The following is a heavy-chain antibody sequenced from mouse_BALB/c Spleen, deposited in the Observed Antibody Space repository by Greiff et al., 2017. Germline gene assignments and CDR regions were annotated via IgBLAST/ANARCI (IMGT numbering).Heavy chain of an antibody. V-gene: IGHV14-3*02. J-gene: IGHJ2*01. CDR1: GFNIKDTY. D-gene: IGHD2-3*01. Sequence: EVQLQQSGAELVKPGASVKLSCTASGFNIKDTYMHWVKQRPEQGLEWIGRIDPANGNTKYDPKFQGKATITADTSSNTAYLQLSSLTSEDTAVYYCARVYDGYYGCDYWGQGTTRTVSS. CDR3: ARVYDGYYGCDY. CDR2: IDPANGNT.